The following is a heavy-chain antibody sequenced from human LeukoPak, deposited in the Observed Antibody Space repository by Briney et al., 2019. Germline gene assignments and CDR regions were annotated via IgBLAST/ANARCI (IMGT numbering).Heavy chain of an antibody. D-gene: IGHD1-26*01. J-gene: IGHJ4*02. Sequence: ASVKVSCKASGYTFTGYYMHWVRQAPGQGLEWMGRINPNSGGTNYAQKFQGRVNMTRDTSISTAYMELSRLRSDDTAVYYCAREVRWELLGYYFDYWGQGTLVTVSS. CDR3: AREVRWELLGYYFDY. V-gene: IGHV1-2*06. CDR2: INPNSGGT. CDR1: GYTFTGYY.